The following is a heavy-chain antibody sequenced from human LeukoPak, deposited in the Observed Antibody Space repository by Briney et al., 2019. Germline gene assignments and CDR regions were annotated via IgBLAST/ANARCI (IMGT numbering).Heavy chain of an antibody. CDR1: GFTFSTYA. V-gene: IGHV3-23*03. J-gene: IGHJ4*02. D-gene: IGHD5-12*01. CDR2: IYPGGDTI. Sequence: PGGSLRLSCAASGFTFSTYAMNWVRQAPRKGPECVSLIYPGGDTIYYADSVKGRFTISRDNSKNTLYLQMYSLRAEDTAVYYCAEDQRPDSGSDIDSWGRGTLVIVSS. CDR3: AEDQRPDSGSDIDS.